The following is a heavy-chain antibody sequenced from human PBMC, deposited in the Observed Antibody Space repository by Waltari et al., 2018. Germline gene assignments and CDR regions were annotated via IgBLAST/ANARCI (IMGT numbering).Heavy chain of an antibody. J-gene: IGHJ4*02. CDR1: GFRFSSCS. D-gene: IGHD3-22*01. CDR3: ARETPYDRTWYFDY. Sequence: DVPLVEAGGGLVKPGGALRLSCAASGFRFSSCSMNCVRQAPGKGLEWVSSISSSSSYIYYADSVKGRFTISRDNAKNSLYLQMNSLRAEDTAVYYCARETPYDRTWYFDYWGQGTLVTVSS. V-gene: IGHV3-21*01. CDR2: ISSSSSYI.